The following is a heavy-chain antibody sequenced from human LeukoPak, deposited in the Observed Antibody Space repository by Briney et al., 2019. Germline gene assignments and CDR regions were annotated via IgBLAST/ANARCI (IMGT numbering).Heavy chain of an antibody. Sequence: SETLSLTCTVSGGSISSYYWSWIRQPPGKGLEWIGYIYYSGSTNYNPSLKSRVTISVDTSKNQFSLKLSSVTAADTAVYYCARGSGWPYYFVYWGQGTLVTVSS. V-gene: IGHV4-59*01. CDR1: GGSISSYY. D-gene: IGHD6-19*01. CDR3: ARGSGWPYYFVY. J-gene: IGHJ4*02. CDR2: IYYSGST.